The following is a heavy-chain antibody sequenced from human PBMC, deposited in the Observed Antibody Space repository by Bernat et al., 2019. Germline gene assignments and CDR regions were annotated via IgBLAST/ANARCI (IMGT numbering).Heavy chain of an antibody. D-gene: IGHD7-27*01. Sequence: EVQLVESGGGLVQPGGSLRLSCAASGFTFSTYAMSWVRQAPGKGLEWVSAISGSGGSTFYADSVKGRFTTSRDNPRNTLYLQMNSLRAEDTAVYYCAKHVGNPSGAFDIWGQGTMVTVSS. V-gene: IGHV3-23*04. CDR3: AKHVGNPSGAFDI. J-gene: IGHJ3*02. CDR2: ISGSGGST. CDR1: GFTFSTYA.